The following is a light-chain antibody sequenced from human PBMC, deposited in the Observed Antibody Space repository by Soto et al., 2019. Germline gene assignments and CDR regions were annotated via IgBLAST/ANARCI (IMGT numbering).Light chain of an antibody. J-gene: IGLJ2*01. Sequence: QSALTQPASVSGSPGQSITISCTGTSIDVGGYNYVSWYQQHPGKAPKLMIYGVTNRPSGVSNRFSGSKSGNTASLTISGLQPEDEADYYCTSYIHRRTLVVFGGGPKVTVL. V-gene: IGLV2-14*01. CDR1: SIDVGGYNY. CDR2: GVT. CDR3: TSYIHRRTLVV.